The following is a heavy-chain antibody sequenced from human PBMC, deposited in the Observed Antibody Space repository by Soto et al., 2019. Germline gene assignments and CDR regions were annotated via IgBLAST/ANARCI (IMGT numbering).Heavy chain of an antibody. D-gene: IGHD2-8*01. CDR1: GFTFSSYS. CDR3: ARDQSSGYCTNGVCPSGLDY. V-gene: IGHV3-48*02. Sequence: EVQLVESGGGLVQPGGSLRLSCAASGFTFSSYSMNWVRQAPGKGLEWVSYISSSSSTIYYADSVKGRFTISRDNAKNSLYLKMNILRDEDTAVYYCARDQSSGYCTNGVCPSGLDYCGQGTLVTVSS. CDR2: ISSSSSTI. J-gene: IGHJ4*02.